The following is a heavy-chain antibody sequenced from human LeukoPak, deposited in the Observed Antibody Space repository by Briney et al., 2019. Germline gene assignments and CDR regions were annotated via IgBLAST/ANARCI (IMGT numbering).Heavy chain of an antibody. J-gene: IGHJ4*02. CDR3: ARGDNPDLWSGYLASAEYFDS. Sequence: PSETLSLTCAVYGGSLGTYSWNWLRQSPEKGLEWIGEITHSGYTNYNPSLKSRITISVDRSKNQFSLKLISLTAADTAIYYCARGDNPDLWSGYLASAEYFDSWGQGTRVTFS. CDR2: ITHSGYT. V-gene: IGHV4-34*01. D-gene: IGHD3-3*01. CDR1: GGSLGTYS.